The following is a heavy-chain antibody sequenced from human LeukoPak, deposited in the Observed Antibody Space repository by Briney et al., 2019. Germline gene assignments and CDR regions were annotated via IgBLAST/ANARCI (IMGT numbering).Heavy chain of an antibody. D-gene: IGHD3-10*01. CDR1: GFTFSTCA. J-gene: IGHJ4*02. V-gene: IGHV3-64*02. CDR2: ISSNGDST. Sequence: GGSLRLSCAASGFTFSTCAMHWVRQAPGKGLEYVSTISSNGDSTYYADSVKGRFTISRDNSKNTLFLQMGSLRAEDMAVYYCARSLYYSGSGSFLDHWGQGALVTVSS. CDR3: ARSLYYSGSGSFLDH.